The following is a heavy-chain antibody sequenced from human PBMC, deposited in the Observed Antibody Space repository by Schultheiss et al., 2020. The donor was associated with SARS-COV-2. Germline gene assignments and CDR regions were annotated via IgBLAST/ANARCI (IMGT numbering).Heavy chain of an antibody. V-gene: IGHV4-34*01. CDR1: GGSFSGYS. CDR2: INHSGST. D-gene: IGHD6-19*01. J-gene: IGHJ5*02. CDR3: ARGYSGWRSEWFDP. Sequence: SETLSLTCAVYGGSFSGYSWNWIRQPPGKGLEWIGEINHSGSTNYNPSLKSRVTISVDTSKNQFSLKLSSVTAADTAVYYCARGYSGWRSEWFDPWGQGTLVTVSS.